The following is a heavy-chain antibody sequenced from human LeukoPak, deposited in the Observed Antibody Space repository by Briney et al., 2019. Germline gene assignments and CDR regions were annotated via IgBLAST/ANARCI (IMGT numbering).Heavy chain of an antibody. CDR3: ARISGYCSGGSCYSCDY. V-gene: IGHV1-18*01. J-gene: IGHJ4*02. CDR1: GYTFTSYG. Sequence: GASVKVSCKASGYTFTSYGISWVRQAPGQGLEWMGWISAYNGNTNYAQKLQGRVTTTTDTSTSTAYMELRSLRSDDTAVYYCARISGYCSGGSCYSCDYWGQGTLVTVSS. CDR2: ISAYNGNT. D-gene: IGHD2-15*01.